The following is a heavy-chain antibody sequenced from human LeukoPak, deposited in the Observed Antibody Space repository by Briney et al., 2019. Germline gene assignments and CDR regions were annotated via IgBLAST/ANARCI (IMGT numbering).Heavy chain of an antibody. V-gene: IGHV3-53*01. J-gene: IGHJ4*02. CDR2: IYSGEII. D-gene: IGHD6-13*01. Sequence: QPGKSLRLSCAASGFTVTSSYMNWVRQAPGKGLEWVSVIYSGEIIYYADSVKGRFTISRDNSKNTLYLQMNSLRAEDTAVYYCARGRSITAAGLFDYWGQGTLVTVSS. CDR3: ARGRSITAAGLFDY. CDR1: GFTVTSSY.